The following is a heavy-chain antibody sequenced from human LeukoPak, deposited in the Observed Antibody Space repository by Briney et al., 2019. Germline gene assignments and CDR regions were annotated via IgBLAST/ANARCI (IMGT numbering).Heavy chain of an antibody. CDR1: GFTFSSYT. J-gene: IGHJ4*02. D-gene: IGHD6-19*01. V-gene: IGHV3-23*01. CDR3: AKLYSSGWYVGY. Sequence: GGSLRLSCAASGFTFSSYTMSWVRQAPGKGLEWVSAISGSGGSTYYADSVKGRFTISRDNSKNTLYLQMNSLRAEDTAVYYCAKLYSSGWYVGYWGQGTLVTVSS. CDR2: ISGSGGST.